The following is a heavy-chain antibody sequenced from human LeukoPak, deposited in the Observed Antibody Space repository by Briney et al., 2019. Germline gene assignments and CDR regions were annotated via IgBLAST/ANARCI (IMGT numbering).Heavy chain of an antibody. CDR1: GGSISSGGYY. CDR3: ARAWAPSCSGGSCYSDYFDY. J-gene: IGHJ4*02. Sequence: SQTLSLTRTVSGGSISSGGYYWSWIRQHPGKGLEWVGYIYYSGSTYYNPSLKSRVTISVDTSKNQFFLKLSSVTAADTAVYYCARAWAPSCSGGSCYSDYFDYWGQGTLVTVSS. CDR2: IYYSGST. D-gene: IGHD2-15*01. V-gene: IGHV4-31*03.